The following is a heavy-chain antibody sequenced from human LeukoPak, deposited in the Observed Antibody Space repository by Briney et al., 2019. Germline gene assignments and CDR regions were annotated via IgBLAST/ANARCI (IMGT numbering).Heavy chain of an antibody. Sequence: ASAKVSCKASGYTFTGYYMHWVRQAPGQGLEWMGWINPNSGGTNYAQKFQGRVTMTRDTSISTAYMGLSRLRSDDTAVYYCARGIRLRYYYYYMDVWGKGTTVTVSS. CDR2: INPNSGGT. J-gene: IGHJ6*03. CDR1: GYTFTGYY. V-gene: IGHV1-2*02. D-gene: IGHD4-17*01. CDR3: ARGIRLRYYYYYMDV.